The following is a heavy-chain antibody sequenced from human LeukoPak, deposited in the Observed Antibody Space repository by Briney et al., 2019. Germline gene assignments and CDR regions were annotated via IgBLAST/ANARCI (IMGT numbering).Heavy chain of an antibody. CDR2: INHSGST. CDR3: ARVTGKNWGTY. D-gene: IGHD7-27*01. Sequence: SETLSLTCAVYGGSFSGYYWSWIRQPPGKGLEWIGEINHSGSTNYNPSLKSRVTISVDTSKNQFSLKLSSVTAADTAVYYCARVTGKNWGTYWGQGTLVTVSS. J-gene: IGHJ4*02. V-gene: IGHV4-34*01. CDR1: GGSFSGYY.